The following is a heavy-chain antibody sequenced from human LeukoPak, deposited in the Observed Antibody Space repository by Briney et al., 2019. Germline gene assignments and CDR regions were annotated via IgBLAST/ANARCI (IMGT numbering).Heavy chain of an antibody. Sequence: GGSLRLSCAASGFTFSSYAMHWVRQAPGKGLEWVAVISYDGSNKYYADSVKGRFTISRDNSKNTLYLQMNSLRVEDTAVYYCARELGSYSSSSQGDSWGQGTLVTVSS. CDR1: GFTFSSYA. V-gene: IGHV3-30-3*01. CDR2: ISYDGSNK. CDR3: ARELGSYSSSSQGDS. D-gene: IGHD6-6*01. J-gene: IGHJ4*02.